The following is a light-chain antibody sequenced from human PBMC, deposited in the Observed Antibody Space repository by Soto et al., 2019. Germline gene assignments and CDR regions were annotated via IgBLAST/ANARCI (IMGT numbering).Light chain of an antibody. Sequence: QSALTQPASVSGSPGQSITISCSGMSSDVGSYNLVSWYQQHPGKAPKLMIYEGSKRPSGVSNRFSGSKSGNTASLTISGLQAEDEADYYCCSDAGNYVFGTGTKVTVL. J-gene: IGLJ1*01. CDR3: CSDAGNYV. CDR1: SSDVGSYNL. CDR2: EGS. V-gene: IGLV2-23*01.